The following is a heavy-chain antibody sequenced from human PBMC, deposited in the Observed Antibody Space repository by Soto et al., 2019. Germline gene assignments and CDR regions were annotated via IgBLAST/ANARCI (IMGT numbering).Heavy chain of an antibody. D-gene: IGHD3-3*01. J-gene: IGHJ4*02. CDR1: GFTFSSYS. Sequence: EVQLVESGGGLVKPGGSLRLSCAASGFTFSSYSMNWVRQAPGKGLEWVSSISSSSSYIYYADSVKGRFTISRDNAKNSLYLQMNSLRAEDTAVYYCARAYYDFWSGMDYWGQGTLVTVSS. CDR3: ARAYYDFWSGMDY. CDR2: ISSSSSYI. V-gene: IGHV3-21*01.